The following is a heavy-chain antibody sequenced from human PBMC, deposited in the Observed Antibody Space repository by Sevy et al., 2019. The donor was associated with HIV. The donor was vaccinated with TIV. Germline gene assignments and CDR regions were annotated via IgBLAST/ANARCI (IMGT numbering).Heavy chain of an antibody. CDR1: GYTFTSYY. J-gene: IGHJ6*02. CDR3: AIAARPGYYYYGMDV. D-gene: IGHD6-6*01. CDR2: INPSGGST. V-gene: IGHV1-46*01. Sequence: ASVKVSCKASGYTFTSYYMHWVRQAHGQGLEWMGIINPSGGSTSYAQKFQGRVTMTRDTSTSTVYMELSSLRSEDTAVYYCAIAARPGYYYYGMDVWGQGTTVTVSS.